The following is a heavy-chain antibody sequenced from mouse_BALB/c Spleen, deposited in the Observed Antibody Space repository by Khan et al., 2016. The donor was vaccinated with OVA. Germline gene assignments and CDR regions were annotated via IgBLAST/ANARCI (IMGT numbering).Heavy chain of an antibody. CDR2: ISYSGST. CDR3: ARVYGGDFDY. V-gene: IGHV3-2*02. J-gene: IGHJ2*01. CDR1: GYSITSGYG. D-gene: IGHD1-1*01. Sequence: EVQLQESGPGLVKPSQSLSLTCTVTGYSITSGYGWNWIRQFPGNKLEWMGYISYSGSTNYNPSLKSRISITRDTSKNQFFLQLNSVTIEDTATYYCARVYGGDFDYWGQGTTLTVSS.